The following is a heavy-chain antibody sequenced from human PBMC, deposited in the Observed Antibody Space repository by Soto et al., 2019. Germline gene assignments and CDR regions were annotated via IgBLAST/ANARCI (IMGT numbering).Heavy chain of an antibody. CDR3: AREGLIGRGYSHGYDY. CDR2: VYSGGST. Sequence: QPGGSLRLSCAASGFTVSINYMSWVRQAPGRGLESVSIVYSGGSTYYADSVKGRFTVSRDISKNTLYLQMNSLRAEDTAVYYCAREGLIGRGYSHGYDYGGLGTLVTVSS. CDR1: GFTVSINY. D-gene: IGHD5-18*01. J-gene: IGHJ4*02. V-gene: IGHV3-53*01.